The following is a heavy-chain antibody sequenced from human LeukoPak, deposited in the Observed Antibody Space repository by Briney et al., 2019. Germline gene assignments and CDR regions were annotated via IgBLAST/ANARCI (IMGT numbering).Heavy chain of an antibody. CDR1: GGSISSYY. J-gene: IGHJ4*02. CDR2: VYTSGDA. V-gene: IGHV4-4*07. Sequence: SETLSLTCSVSGGSISSYYWSWIRQTAGKGLEWIGRVYTSGDAKYNPTLGSRVSMSLDTSKNQFFLKLTSVTAADTAVYYCARYGDPNYYFDYWGQGTLVTVSS. D-gene: IGHD2-21*02. CDR3: ARYGDPNYYFDY.